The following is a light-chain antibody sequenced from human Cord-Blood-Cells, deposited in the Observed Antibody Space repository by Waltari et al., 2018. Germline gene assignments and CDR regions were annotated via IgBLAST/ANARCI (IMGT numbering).Light chain of an antibody. CDR2: EVS. CDR3: SSYAGSNNLV. CDR1: SRAVGGYNY. Sequence: QSALTQPPPASGSPGQSVTISCTGTSRAVGGYNYVSWYQPHPGKAPKLMIYEVSKRPSGVPDRFSGSKSGNTASLTVSGLQAEDEADYYCSSYAGSNNLVFGGGTKLTVL. V-gene: IGLV2-8*01. J-gene: IGLJ2*01.